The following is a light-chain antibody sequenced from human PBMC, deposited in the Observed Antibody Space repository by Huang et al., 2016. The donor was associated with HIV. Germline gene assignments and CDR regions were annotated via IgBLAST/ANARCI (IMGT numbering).Light chain of an antibody. V-gene: IGKV3-15*01. J-gene: IGKJ5*01. CDR2: GAS. CDR3: QQYNNWPPIT. Sequence: IVMTQSPATLSASAGERVTLSCRASQSVSSSLAWDQQKPGQAPRLLIYGASTRANGIPARFSGSGSETEFTLTISSLRSEDFAVYYCQQYNNWPPITFGQGTRLEIK. CDR1: QSVSSS.